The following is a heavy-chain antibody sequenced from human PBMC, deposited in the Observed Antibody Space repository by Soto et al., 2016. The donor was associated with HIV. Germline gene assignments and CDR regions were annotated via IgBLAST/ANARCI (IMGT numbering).Heavy chain of an antibody. V-gene: IGHV3-53*02. Sequence: EVQLVETGGNLIQPGGSLRLSCAASGISVSSKCMSWVRQAPGKGLEWVSVIYGNDVTHYADSVKGRFTISRDNSKNTVYFQMNSLRADDTAVYYCASGSVVAATLWSPRYHYMDVWGKGTTVTVSS. D-gene: IGHD2-15*01. J-gene: IGHJ6*03. CDR1: GISVSSKC. CDR3: ASGSVVAATLWSPRYHYMDV. CDR2: IYGNDVT.